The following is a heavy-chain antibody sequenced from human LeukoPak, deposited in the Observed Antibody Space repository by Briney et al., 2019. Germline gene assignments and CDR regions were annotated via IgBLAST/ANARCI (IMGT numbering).Heavy chain of an antibody. D-gene: IGHD3-22*01. Sequence: GGSLRLPCAASGFTLSNYGMHWVRQAPGKGLEWVAAILYDGNNKNYADSVKGRFTTSRDNSKNTLYLQMNSLRGEDTAVYYCAKGGLHYPDSNPIDCWGQGTLVTVSS. CDR1: GFTLSNYG. V-gene: IGHV3-30*18. CDR2: ILYDGNNK. J-gene: IGHJ4*02. CDR3: AKGGLHYPDSNPIDC.